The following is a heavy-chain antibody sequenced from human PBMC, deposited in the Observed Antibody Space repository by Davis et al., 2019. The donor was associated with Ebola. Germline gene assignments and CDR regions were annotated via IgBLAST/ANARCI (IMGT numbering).Heavy chain of an antibody. CDR1: GFTFSSYS. Sequence: GGSLRLSCAASGFTFSSYSMNWVRQAPGKGLEWVSVIYSGGSTYYADSVKGRFTISRDNSKNTLYLQMNSLRAEDTAVYYCARVARAAGYSSGWYFDYWGQGTLVTVSS. V-gene: IGHV3-53*01. CDR2: IYSGGST. D-gene: IGHD6-19*01. J-gene: IGHJ4*02. CDR3: ARVARAAGYSSGWYFDY.